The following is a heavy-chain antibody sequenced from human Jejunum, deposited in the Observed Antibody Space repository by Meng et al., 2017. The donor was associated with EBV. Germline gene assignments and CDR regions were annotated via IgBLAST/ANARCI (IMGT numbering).Heavy chain of an antibody. CDR1: GGSISSSNW. CDR2: IYHSGST. Sequence: QVQLQESGPGLVXPXXXXXLTCAVSGGSISSSNWWSWVRQPPGKGLEWIGEIYHSGSTNYNPSLKSRVTISVDKSKNQFSLKLSSVTAADTAVYYCARVGAAAGTFDPWGQGTLVTVSS. D-gene: IGHD6-13*01. CDR3: ARVGAAAGTFDP. J-gene: IGHJ5*02. V-gene: IGHV4-4*02.